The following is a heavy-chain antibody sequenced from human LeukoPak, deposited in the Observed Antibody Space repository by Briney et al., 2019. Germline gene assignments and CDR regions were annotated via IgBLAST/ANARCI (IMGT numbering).Heavy chain of an antibody. CDR2: ISSSSYI. CDR1: GFTFSSYS. V-gene: IGHV3-21*04. D-gene: IGHD3-22*01. CDR3: AKAQGYYYYYYYGMDV. Sequence: GGSLRLSCAASGFTFSSYSMNWVRQAPGKGLEWVSSISSSSYIYYADSVKGRFTISRDNSKNTLYLHMNSLRAEDTAVYYCAKAQGYYYYYYYGMDVWGQGTTVTVSS. J-gene: IGHJ6*02.